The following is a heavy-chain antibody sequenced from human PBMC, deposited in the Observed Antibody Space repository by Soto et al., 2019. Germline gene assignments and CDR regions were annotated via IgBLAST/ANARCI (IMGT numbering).Heavy chain of an antibody. J-gene: IGHJ4*02. Sequence: EVQLLESGGGLVQPGGSLRLSCAASGFTFSSYAMSWVRQAPGKGLEWVSAISGSGGSTYYADSVKGRFTISRDNSKNTLYLQMNSLRAEDTAVYYCAKDPPSPYSYGPVFDYWGQGTLVTVSS. CDR1: GFTFSSYA. CDR2: ISGSGGST. D-gene: IGHD5-18*01. CDR3: AKDPPSPYSYGPVFDY. V-gene: IGHV3-23*01.